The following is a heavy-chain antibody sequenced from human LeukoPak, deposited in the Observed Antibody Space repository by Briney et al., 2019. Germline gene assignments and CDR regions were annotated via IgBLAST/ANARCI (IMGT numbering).Heavy chain of an antibody. CDR3: ARGGGSSSWFDY. J-gene: IGHJ4*02. Sequence: SETLSLTCTVSGGSISSYYWSWIRQPPGKGLEWIGYIYYSGGTNYNPSLKSRVTISVDTSKNQFSLKLSSVTAADTAVYYCARGGGSSSWFDYWGQGTLVTVSS. CDR2: IYYSGGT. CDR1: GGSISSYY. V-gene: IGHV4-59*01. D-gene: IGHD6-13*01.